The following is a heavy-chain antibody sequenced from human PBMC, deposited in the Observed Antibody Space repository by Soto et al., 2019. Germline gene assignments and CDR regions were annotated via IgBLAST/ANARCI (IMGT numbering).Heavy chain of an antibody. V-gene: IGHV4-4*02. Sequence: ASETLSLTCAVSSGSISSSNWWSWVRQPPGKGLEWIGEIYHSGSTNYNPSLKSRVTISVDKSKNQFSLKLSSVTAADTAVYYCARQSSSNNYYYYMDVWGKGTTVTVSS. D-gene: IGHD6-6*01. J-gene: IGHJ6*03. CDR3: ARQSSSNNYYYYMDV. CDR2: IYHSGST. CDR1: SGSISSSNW.